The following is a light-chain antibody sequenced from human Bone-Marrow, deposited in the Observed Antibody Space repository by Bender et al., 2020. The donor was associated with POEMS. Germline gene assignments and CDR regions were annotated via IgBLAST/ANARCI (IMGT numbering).Light chain of an antibody. Sequence: SALTQPASVSGSPGQSITISCTGPTPDFGTYYDDVSWYQQLPGKAPQLILYDNNKRPSGVSRRFSGSKSGNTASLRISGLQAEDEADYYCLSYINSDYVFGGGTDVFVL. CDR2: DNN. CDR1: TPDFGTYYD. CDR3: LSYINSDYV. J-gene: IGLJ1*01. V-gene: IGLV2-14*02.